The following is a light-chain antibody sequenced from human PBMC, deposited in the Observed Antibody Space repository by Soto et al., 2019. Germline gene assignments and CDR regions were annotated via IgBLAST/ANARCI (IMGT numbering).Light chain of an antibody. Sequence: IVLTHSPGTLSLPPWERASRSFLASQSISATHLAWYQQKPGQAPRLLIYGASNRATGIPDRFSGSGSGTDFALTISRLEPEDFAVYYCQQYGSSGTFGQGTKVDIK. V-gene: IGKV3-20*01. J-gene: IGKJ1*01. CDR1: QSISATH. CDR2: GAS. CDR3: QQYGSSGT.